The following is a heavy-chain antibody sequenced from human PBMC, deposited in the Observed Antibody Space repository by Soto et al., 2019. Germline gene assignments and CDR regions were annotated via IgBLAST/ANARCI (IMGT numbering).Heavy chain of an antibody. Sequence: QLVESGGGVVQPERYLKLSCTASNFVFSVYSLHWVRQAPGKGLEWVALISYDGGNKYYADSMKGRFTISRDNSKNTLYLQMNSLRREDTAVYYCARDKDQYDFWGGTLDSWGQGTLVTVSS. CDR2: ISYDGGNK. CDR1: NFVFSVYS. D-gene: IGHD3-3*01. J-gene: IGHJ4*02. CDR3: ARDKDQYDFWGGTLDS. V-gene: IGHV3-30-3*01.